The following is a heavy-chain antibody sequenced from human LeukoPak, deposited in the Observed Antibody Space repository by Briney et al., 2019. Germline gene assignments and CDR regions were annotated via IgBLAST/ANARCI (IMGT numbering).Heavy chain of an antibody. V-gene: IGHV4-34*01. CDR3: ARSWLRNNWFDP. CDR2: INHSGST. J-gene: IGHJ5*02. Sequence: PSETLSLTCAVYGGSFSGYYWSWIRQPPGKGLEWIGEINHSGSTNYNPSLKSRVTISVDTSKNQFSLKLSSVTAADTAVYYCARSWLRNNWFDPWGQGTLVTVSS. D-gene: IGHD3-22*01. CDR1: GGSFSGYY.